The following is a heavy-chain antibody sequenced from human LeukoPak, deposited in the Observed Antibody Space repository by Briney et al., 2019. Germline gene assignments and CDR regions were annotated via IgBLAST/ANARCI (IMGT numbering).Heavy chain of an antibody. J-gene: IGHJ4*02. V-gene: IGHV4-34*01. CDR3: ARLPLSSMVRGVITGDY. Sequence: SETLSLTCAVYGGSFSGYYWSWIRQPPGKGLEWIGEINHSGSTNYNPSLKSRVTISVDKPKNQFSLKLSSVTAAATAVYSCARLPLSSMVRGVITGDYWGQGTLVTVSS. CDR2: INHSGST. D-gene: IGHD3-10*01. CDR1: GGSFSGYY.